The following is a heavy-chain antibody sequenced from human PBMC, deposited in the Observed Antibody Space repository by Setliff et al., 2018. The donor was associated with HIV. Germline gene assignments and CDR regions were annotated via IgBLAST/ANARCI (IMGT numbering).Heavy chain of an antibody. Sequence: ASVKVSCKASGYTFTDYYMHWVRQAPGQGLEWMGWINPKTGGMKYAQNFQGRVTMTGDTSFSTAYMELRGLGSDDTAVYYCARDLRRYSYGQDAFDIWGQGTKVTVSS. V-gene: IGHV1-2*02. CDR1: GYTFTDYY. CDR3: ARDLRRYSYGQDAFDI. D-gene: IGHD5-18*01. J-gene: IGHJ3*02. CDR2: INPKTGGM.